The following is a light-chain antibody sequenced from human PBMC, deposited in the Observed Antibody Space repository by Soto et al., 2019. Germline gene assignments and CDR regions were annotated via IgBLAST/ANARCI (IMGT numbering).Light chain of an antibody. CDR1: SSNIGSKT. CDR3: AAWDDSLNGWV. CDR2: SNI. V-gene: IGLV1-44*01. J-gene: IGLJ3*02. Sequence: QAVLTQPPSASGTPGQRVTISCSASSSNIGSKTVNWYQQLPGTAPKLLIYSNIQRPSGVPDRFSGSKSGTSASLAISGLQSDDEADYYCAAWDDSLNGWVFGGGTKLTVL.